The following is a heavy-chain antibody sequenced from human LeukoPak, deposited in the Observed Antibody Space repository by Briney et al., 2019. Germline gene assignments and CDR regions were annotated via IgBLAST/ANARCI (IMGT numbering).Heavy chain of an antibody. Sequence: PAGSLSLSCAASGFTFSSNSMNWVRQAPGKGLEWVSSVSTGSNYIYYADSVKGRFTISRDNDKNSLYLQMNSLRVEDTAVYYCARVFRPSRTGFIIRGAFDIWGQGTMVTVSS. CDR2: VSTGSNYI. J-gene: IGHJ3*02. CDR1: GFTFSSNS. CDR3: ARVFRPSRTGFIIRGAFDI. D-gene: IGHD3-10*01. V-gene: IGHV3-21*01.